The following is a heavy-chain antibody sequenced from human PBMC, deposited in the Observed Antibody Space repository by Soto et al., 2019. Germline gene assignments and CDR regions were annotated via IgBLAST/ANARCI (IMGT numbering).Heavy chain of an antibody. V-gene: IGHV1-69*12. CDR2: IIPIFGTT. Sequence: QVQLVQSGAEVKKPGSSVKVSCKASGGTFSNYPISWVRQAPGQGLEWMGGIIPIFGTTNYAQKFQGRVTITADEPTRTAYMELSSLRSEDTAVFYCARGNHRWLQLWYFDLWGRGTLVTVSS. D-gene: IGHD5-12*01. CDR3: ARGNHRWLQLWYFDL. J-gene: IGHJ2*01. CDR1: GGTFSNYP.